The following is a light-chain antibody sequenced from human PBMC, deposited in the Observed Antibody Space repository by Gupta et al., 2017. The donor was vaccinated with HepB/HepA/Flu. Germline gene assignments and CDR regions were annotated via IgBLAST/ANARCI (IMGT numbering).Light chain of an antibody. Sequence: IVLTYSPATLSSSAGETAPPSCSASQGVSRYLAWYQQKPGQPPRLLIYDASSRATGLPDRFSGSGSGTDFTLTISSREPEDFAVYYCQQGISWPFTFGRGTKVEIK. J-gene: IGKJ4*01. CDR3: QQGISWPFT. CDR1: QGVSRY. V-gene: IGKV3D-11*01. CDR2: DAS.